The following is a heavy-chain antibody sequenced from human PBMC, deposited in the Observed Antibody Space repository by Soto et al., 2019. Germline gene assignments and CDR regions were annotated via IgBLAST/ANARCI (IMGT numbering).Heavy chain of an antibody. J-gene: IGHJ4*02. CDR1: GFTFSSYG. Sequence: QVQLVESGGGVVQPGRSLRLSCEASGFTFSSYGMHWVRQAPGKGLEWVAVIWYDGSNKYYADSVKGRFTISRDNSKNTLYLQMNSLRAEDTAVYYCARDPPFGGIAVARGGDYWGQGTWSPSPQ. CDR2: IWYDGSNK. CDR3: ARDPPFGGIAVARGGDY. V-gene: IGHV3-33*01. D-gene: IGHD6-19*01.